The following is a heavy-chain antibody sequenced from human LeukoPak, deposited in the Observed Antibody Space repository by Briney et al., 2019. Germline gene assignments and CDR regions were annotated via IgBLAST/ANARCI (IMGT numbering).Heavy chain of an antibody. D-gene: IGHD3-9*01. V-gene: IGHV3-23*01. CDR2: ISGSGGST. CDR1: GFTFSSYA. CDR3: AKARYDILTGYPSPGFDY. Sequence: GAPRLSCAASGFTFSSYAMSWVRQAPGKGLEWVSAISGSGGSTYYADSVKGRFTIPRDNSKNTLYLQMNSLRAEDTAVYYCAKARYDILTGYPSPGFDYWGQGTLVTVSS. J-gene: IGHJ4*02.